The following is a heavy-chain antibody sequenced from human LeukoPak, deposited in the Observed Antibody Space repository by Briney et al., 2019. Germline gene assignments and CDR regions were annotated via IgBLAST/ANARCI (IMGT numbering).Heavy chain of an antibody. J-gene: IGHJ3*02. D-gene: IGHD3-3*01. Sequence: GESLKISCKGSEYRFNSDWIGWVRQMPGKGLEWMGIIYPGDSDTRYSPSFQGQVTISADKSISTAYLQWSSLKASDTAMYYCARGITTRRGDAFDIWGQGTMVTVSS. CDR3: ARGITTRRGDAFDI. CDR2: IYPGDSDT. CDR1: EYRFNSDW. V-gene: IGHV5-51*01.